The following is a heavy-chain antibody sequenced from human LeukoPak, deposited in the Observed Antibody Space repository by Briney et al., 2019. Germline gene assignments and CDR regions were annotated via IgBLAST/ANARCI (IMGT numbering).Heavy chain of an antibody. Sequence: PGGSLRLSCAASGFTFSSYAMSWVRQAPGKGLEWVSAISGSGGSTYYADSVKGRFTISRDNSRNTLYLQMNSLRAEDTAVYYCAKDPRYGSGSYFDYWGQGTLVTVSS. V-gene: IGHV3-23*01. CDR2: ISGSGGST. D-gene: IGHD3-10*01. CDR3: AKDPRYGSGSYFDY. J-gene: IGHJ4*02. CDR1: GFTFSSYA.